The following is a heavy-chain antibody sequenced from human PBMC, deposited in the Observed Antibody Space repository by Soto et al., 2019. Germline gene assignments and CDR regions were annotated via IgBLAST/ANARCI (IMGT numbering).Heavy chain of an antibody. V-gene: IGHV3-13*01. Sequence: PGGSLRLSCAASGFTFSSYDMHWVRQPPGKGLEWVSGIGTAGDTFYPGSVKGRFTISRENAKNSLYLQMNSLRAEDTAVYYCARDPPNCSPTSCYHAGLDVWGQGTTVTVSS. CDR2: IGTAGDT. CDR1: GFTFSSYD. J-gene: IGHJ6*02. CDR3: ARDPPNCSPTSCYHAGLDV. D-gene: IGHD2-2*01.